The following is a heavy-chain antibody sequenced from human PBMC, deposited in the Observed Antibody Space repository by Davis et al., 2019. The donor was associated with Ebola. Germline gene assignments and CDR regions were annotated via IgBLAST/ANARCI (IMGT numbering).Heavy chain of an antibody. CDR2: ISGSGGST. V-gene: IGHV3-23*01. Sequence: GESLKISCAASGFTFSSYAMSWVRQAPGKGLEWVSAISGSGGSTYYADSVKGRFTISRDNSKNTLYLQMNSLRAEDTAVYYCACDFWSGYYPYFDYWGQGTLVTVSS. J-gene: IGHJ4*02. CDR3: ACDFWSGYYPYFDY. CDR1: GFTFSSYA. D-gene: IGHD3-3*01.